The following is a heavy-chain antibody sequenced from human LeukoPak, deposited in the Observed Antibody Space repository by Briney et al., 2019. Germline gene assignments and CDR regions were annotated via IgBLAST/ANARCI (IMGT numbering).Heavy chain of an antibody. V-gene: IGHV4-59*01. CDR1: GGSISSYY. J-gene: IGHJ2*01. Sequence: NTSETLSLTCTVSGGSISSYYWSWIRQSPGKGLEWIGYVLYSGSGDYNPSLKSRVTILIDTSKNQFSLKLSSVTTADTAVYYCARSFVSSIAARHWYFDLWGRGTRVTVSS. CDR3: ARSFVSSIAARHWYFDL. D-gene: IGHD6-6*01. CDR2: VLYSGSG.